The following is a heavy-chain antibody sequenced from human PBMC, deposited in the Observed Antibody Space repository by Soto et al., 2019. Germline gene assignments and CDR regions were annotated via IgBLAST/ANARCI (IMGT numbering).Heavy chain of an antibody. Sequence: SETLSLTCTVSGGSISSYYWSWIRQPPGKGLEWIGYIYYSGSTNYNPSLKSRVTISVDTSKNQFSLKLSSVTAADTAVYYCARTLRRGHPFDYWGQGTLVTVSS. CDR1: GGSISSYY. J-gene: IGHJ4*02. CDR2: IYYSGST. CDR3: ARTLRRGHPFDY. V-gene: IGHV4-59*08. D-gene: IGHD3-10*01.